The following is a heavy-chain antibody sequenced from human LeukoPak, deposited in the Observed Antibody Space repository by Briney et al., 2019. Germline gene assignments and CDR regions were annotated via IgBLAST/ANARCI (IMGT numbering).Heavy chain of an antibody. Sequence: SETLSLTCTVSGGSLSGYYWNWIRQPPGKGLEWIGYIYHSGSTNYNPSLKSRVTISVDTSKNQFSLTLSSVTAADAAIYYCVRWDYYGSGSRRLDYWGQGTLVAVSS. CDR1: GGSLSGYY. CDR3: VRWDYYGSGSRRLDY. CDR2: IYHSGST. D-gene: IGHD3-10*01. J-gene: IGHJ4*02. V-gene: IGHV4-59*08.